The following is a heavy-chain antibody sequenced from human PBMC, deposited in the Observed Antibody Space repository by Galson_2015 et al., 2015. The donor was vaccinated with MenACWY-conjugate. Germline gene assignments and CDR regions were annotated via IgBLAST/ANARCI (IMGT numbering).Heavy chain of an antibody. CDR2: ISSSSSTI. V-gene: IGHV3-48*04. CDR1: GFTFSSYS. J-gene: IGHJ4*02. Sequence: SLRLSCAASGFTFSSYSMNWVRQAPGKGLEWVSYISSSSSTIYYADSVKGRFTISRDNAKNSLYLQMNSLRAEDTAVYYCARVHYGSGNTYWGQGTLVTVSS. CDR3: ARVHYGSGNTY. D-gene: IGHD3-10*01.